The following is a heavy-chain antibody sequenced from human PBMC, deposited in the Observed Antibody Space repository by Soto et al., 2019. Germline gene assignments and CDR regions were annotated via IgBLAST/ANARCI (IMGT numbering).Heavy chain of an antibody. Sequence: QVQLVQSGAEVKKPGSSVKVSCKASGGTFSNYAISWVRQAPGQGLEWMGGIIPIFGTTNYAQKFQGIVTITADESTSTAYMELSSLRSEDTALYYCARDAIFGVVIRGIDYYSGMDVWGQGTTVTVSS. CDR3: ARDAIFGVVIRGIDYYSGMDV. V-gene: IGHV1-69*01. CDR1: GGTFSNYA. D-gene: IGHD3-3*01. CDR2: IIPIFGTT. J-gene: IGHJ6*02.